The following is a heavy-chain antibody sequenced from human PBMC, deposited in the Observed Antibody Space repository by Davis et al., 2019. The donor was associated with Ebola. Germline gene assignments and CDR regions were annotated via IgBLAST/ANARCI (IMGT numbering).Heavy chain of an antibody. V-gene: IGHV3-23*01. CDR3: AKDRAALGYCNGSSCPNTPWSY. CDR1: GFTFSSYA. CDR2: MSDSGGST. Sequence: GESLKISCAASGFTFSSYAMTWVRQAPGKGLEWVSLMSDSGGSTYYADSVKGRFTISRDNSKNTLYLQMNSLRAEDTAVYYCAKDRAALGYCNGSSCPNTPWSYWSQGTLVTVSS. J-gene: IGHJ4*02. D-gene: IGHD2-15*01.